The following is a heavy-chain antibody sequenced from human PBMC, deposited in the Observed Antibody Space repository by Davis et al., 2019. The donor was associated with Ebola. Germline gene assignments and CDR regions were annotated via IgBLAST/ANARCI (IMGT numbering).Heavy chain of an antibody. J-gene: IGHJ6*02. CDR3: IPSWDYRI. D-gene: IGHD1-26*01. Sequence: GEFPKTLCAASGISLSDPDMHWVRQASGKGPEWVGFIRSKPYSYATIDAASVKGRFTRSRDDSRNTAFLQMNSLKVENTDVYYCIPSWDYRIWGQGSTVTVSS. CDR2: IRSKPYSYAT. V-gene: IGHV3-73*01. CDR1: GISLSDPD.